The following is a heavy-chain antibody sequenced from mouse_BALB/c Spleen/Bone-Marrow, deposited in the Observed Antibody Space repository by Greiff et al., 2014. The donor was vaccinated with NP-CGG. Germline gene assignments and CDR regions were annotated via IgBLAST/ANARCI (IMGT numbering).Heavy chain of an antibody. CDR1: GYTFTNYW. CDR3: TRQYGNYYAMDY. CDR2: IYPSDSYT. D-gene: IGHD2-10*02. V-gene: IGHV1-69*02. J-gene: IGHJ4*01. Sequence: VQLQQSGAELVRPGASVKVSCKASGYTFTNYWINWVKQRPGQGLEWIGNIYPSDSYTNYNQNFKDKATLTVDKSSSTAYMQLSSPTSEDSAVYYCTRQYGNYYAMDYWGQGTSVTVSS.